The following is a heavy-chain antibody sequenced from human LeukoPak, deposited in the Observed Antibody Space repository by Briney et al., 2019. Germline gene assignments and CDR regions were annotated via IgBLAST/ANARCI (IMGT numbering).Heavy chain of an antibody. Sequence: PGGSLRLSCAASGFTYSSYAMSWVRQAPGKGLEWVANIKQDGSEKYYVDSVKGRFTISRDNAKNSLYLQMNSLRAEDTAVYYCARGPQEVLAAARYYYYMDVWGKGTTVTVSS. V-gene: IGHV3-7*01. J-gene: IGHJ6*03. D-gene: IGHD6-13*01. CDR1: GFTYSSYA. CDR2: IKQDGSEK. CDR3: ARGPQEVLAAARYYYYMDV.